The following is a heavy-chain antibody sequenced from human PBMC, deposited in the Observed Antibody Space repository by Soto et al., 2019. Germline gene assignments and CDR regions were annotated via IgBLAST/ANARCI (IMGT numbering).Heavy chain of an antibody. V-gene: IGHV3-48*03. CDR3: ARGNSPVNVY. J-gene: IGHJ4*02. CDR2: ITSSGSTT. CDR1: GFTFSSYE. D-gene: IGHD3-16*02. Sequence: DVHLVESGGGLAQPGGSLRLSCAASGFTFSSYEMNWVRQAPGKGLEWNSYITSSGSTTYYADSVKGRFTISRDNAKNSLYLQMNSLRADDTAVYYCARGNSPVNVYWGQGTLVTVSS.